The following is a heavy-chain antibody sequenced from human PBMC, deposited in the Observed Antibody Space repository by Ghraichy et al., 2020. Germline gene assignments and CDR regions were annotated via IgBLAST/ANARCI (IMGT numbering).Heavy chain of an antibody. V-gene: IGHV4-34*01. CDR3: ARGDPGTMVRGRRAWFDP. D-gene: IGHD3-10*01. Sequence: SETLSLTCAVYGGSFSGYYWSWIRQPPGKGLEWIGEINHSGSTNYNPSLKSRVTISVDTSKNQFSLKLSSVTAADTAVYYCARGDPGTMVRGRRAWFDPWGQGTLVTVSS. CDR2: INHSGST. CDR1: GGSFSGYY. J-gene: IGHJ5*02.